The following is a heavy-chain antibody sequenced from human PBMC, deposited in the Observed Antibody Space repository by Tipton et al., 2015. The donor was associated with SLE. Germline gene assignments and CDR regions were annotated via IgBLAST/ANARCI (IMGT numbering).Heavy chain of an antibody. Sequence: TLSLACTVSGGSIIPYYWHWIRQSPGKGLEWIGYIFYTGSTNYNPPLKSRVTMLVDTSKNQVSLRLTYVTAADTAIYYCARGASAAGTYFWGQGTLVTVSS. CDR2: IFYTGST. D-gene: IGHD6-13*01. J-gene: IGHJ4*02. CDR1: GGSIIPYY. CDR3: ARGASAAGTYF. V-gene: IGHV4-59*07.